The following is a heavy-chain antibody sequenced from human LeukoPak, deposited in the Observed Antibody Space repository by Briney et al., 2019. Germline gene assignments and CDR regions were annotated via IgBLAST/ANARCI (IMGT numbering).Heavy chain of an antibody. CDR1: GFTLGFHD. V-gene: IGHV3-33*01. J-gene: IGHJ6*03. CDR2: IFSNGVNK. Sequence: HSGGSLRLSCTASGFTLGFHDMHCVRQAPGKGVEWVAIIFSNGVNKYYEDSLRGRSTISRDTSKNTLFLEMESLRTEDTAVYYCARHWGSIFEGYMDVWGKGTTVTVSS. CDR3: ARHWGSIFEGYMDV. D-gene: IGHD7-27*01.